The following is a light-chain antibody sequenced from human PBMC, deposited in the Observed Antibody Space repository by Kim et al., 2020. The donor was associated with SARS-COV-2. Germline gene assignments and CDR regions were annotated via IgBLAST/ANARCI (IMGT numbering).Light chain of an antibody. CDR3: LQYKIYPWT. CDR1: HAIGTY. Sequence: ALVGDRVTRTCRASHAIGTYLTWFQQKPGRAPMSLIYAASNLHSGVPSKFGGNGSGSDFTLTVSSLQPDDFATYDCLQYKIYPWTFVRGTKVEIK. CDR2: AAS. J-gene: IGKJ1*01. V-gene: IGKV1-16*02.